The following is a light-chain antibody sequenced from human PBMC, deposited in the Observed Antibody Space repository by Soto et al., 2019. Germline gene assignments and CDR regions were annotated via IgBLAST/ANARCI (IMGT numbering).Light chain of an antibody. V-gene: IGKV3-20*01. J-gene: IGKJ4*01. CDR3: QQHGSSPA. CDR2: GAS. Sequence: EIVLTQSPGTLSLSPGERATLSCRASQSVSSSYLAWYQQKPGQAPRLLIYGASSRATGIPDRFSGSGSGTDFTLTISRLEPEDFALYYCQQHGSSPAFGGGTKVEIK. CDR1: QSVSSSY.